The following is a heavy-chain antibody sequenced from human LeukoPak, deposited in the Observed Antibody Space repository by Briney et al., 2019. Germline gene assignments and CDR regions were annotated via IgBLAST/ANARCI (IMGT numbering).Heavy chain of an antibody. J-gene: IGHJ4*02. CDR3: ALAVAGVYYFDY. V-gene: IGHV5-51*01. Sequence: GESLKISCKASGYSFSNYWIGWVRQMPGKGLEWMGFIYPGDSDTRYSPSFQGQVTISADKSISTAYLQWSSLKASDTAMYYCALAVAGVYYFDYWGQGTLVTVSS. CDR1: GYSFSNYW. CDR2: IYPGDSDT. D-gene: IGHD6-19*01.